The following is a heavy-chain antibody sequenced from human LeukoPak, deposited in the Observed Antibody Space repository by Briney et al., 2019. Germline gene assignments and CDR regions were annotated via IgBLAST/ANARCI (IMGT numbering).Heavy chain of an antibody. Sequence: GASVKVSCKASGYTFTSYGISWVRQAPGQGLEWMGWISAYNGNTNYAQKLQGRVTMTTDTSTSTAYMELRSLRSDDTAVYYCARVRDSSGWYGWAFDIWGQGTMVTVSS. J-gene: IGHJ3*02. CDR1: GYTFTSYG. CDR3: ARVRDSSGWYGWAFDI. V-gene: IGHV1-18*01. D-gene: IGHD6-19*01. CDR2: ISAYNGNT.